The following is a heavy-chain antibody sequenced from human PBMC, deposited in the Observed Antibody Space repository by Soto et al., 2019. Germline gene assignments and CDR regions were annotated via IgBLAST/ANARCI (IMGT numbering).Heavy chain of an antibody. CDR1: GGTFSSYA. J-gene: IGHJ6*02. V-gene: IGHV1-69*13. CDR2: IIPIFGTA. D-gene: IGHD3-3*01. CDR3: CFGVVTYYYYGMDV. Sequence: SVKVSCKASGGTFSSYAISWVRQAPGQGLEWMGGIIPIFGTANYAQKFQGRVTITADESTSTAYMELSSLRSEDTAVYYYCFGVVTYYYYGMDVWGQGTTVTVSS.